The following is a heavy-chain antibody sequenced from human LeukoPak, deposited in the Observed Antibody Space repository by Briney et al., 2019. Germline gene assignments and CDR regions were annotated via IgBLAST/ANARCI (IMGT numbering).Heavy chain of an antibody. CDR2: IDPNTGGT. D-gene: IGHD1-26*01. V-gene: IGHV1-2*06. CDR3: ASLYDIVGTTVDY. CDR1: GYTFTNCY. J-gene: IGHJ4*02. Sequence: GASVKVSCKTSGYTFTNCYIHWVRQAPGQGLEWMGRIDPNTGGTKSAKNFQGRVTMTRDTSISTAYMALSGLRSDDTAVYYCASLYDIVGTTVDYWGQGTLVTVSS.